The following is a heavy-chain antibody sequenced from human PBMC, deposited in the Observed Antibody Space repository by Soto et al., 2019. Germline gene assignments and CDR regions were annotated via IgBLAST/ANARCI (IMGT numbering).Heavy chain of an antibody. CDR2: ISYDGSIK. CDR3: AKARQMWAILTDLDY. CDR1: GFTFSSYG. J-gene: IGHJ4*02. D-gene: IGHD3-9*01. Sequence: QVQLVESGGGVVQPGMSLRLSCAASGFTFSSYGMHWVRQAPGKGLEWVAVISYDGSIKYYADSVQGRFTVTRDNSKNTLYLQMSSLRPEDRAVYYCAKARQMWAILTDLDYWGQGALVTVSS. V-gene: IGHV3-30*18.